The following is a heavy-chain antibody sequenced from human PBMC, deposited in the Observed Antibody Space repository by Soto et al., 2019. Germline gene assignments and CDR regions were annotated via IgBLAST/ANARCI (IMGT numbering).Heavy chain of an antibody. Sequence: SQSRSLTCAISGDNVSCSSVTWNWIRQSPSRGLEWLGRTYYRSKWYNDYAESVKSRITINPDTSKNQFSLHLNSVTPEDTAVYYCVRLIGNSWLDFWGQGTLVTVSS. D-gene: IGHD1-26*01. J-gene: IGHJ5*01. CDR2: TYYRSKWYN. CDR1: GDNVSCSSVT. V-gene: IGHV6-1*01. CDR3: VRLIGNSWLDF.